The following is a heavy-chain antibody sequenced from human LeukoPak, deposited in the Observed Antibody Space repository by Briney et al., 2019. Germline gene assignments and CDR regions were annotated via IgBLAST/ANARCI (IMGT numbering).Heavy chain of an antibody. D-gene: IGHD4-17*01. V-gene: IGHV5-51*01. CDR1: GYSFTSYW. CDR2: IYPGDSDT. J-gene: IGHJ6*03. Sequence: GESLKISCKGSGYSFTSYWIGWVRQMPGKGLEWMGIIYPGDSDTRYSPSFQGQVTISADKSVSTAYLQWSSLKASDTAMYYCARRTTVTAEAGYGYMDVWGKGTTVTVSS. CDR3: ARRTTVTAEAGYGYMDV.